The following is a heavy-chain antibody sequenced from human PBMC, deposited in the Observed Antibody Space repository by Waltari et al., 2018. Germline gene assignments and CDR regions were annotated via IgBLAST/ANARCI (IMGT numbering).Heavy chain of an antibody. J-gene: IGHJ4*02. D-gene: IGHD3-22*01. CDR1: GGTLSSYA. CDR3: ARDYFPDSSGYSSDY. CDR2: IIPIFGTA. V-gene: IGHV1-69*01. Sequence: QVQLVQSGAEVKKPGSSLKVPCQASGGTLSSYAISWVRPAPGQGLEWMGGIIPIFGTANYAQKFQGRVTITADESTSTAYMELSSLRSEDTAVYYCARDYFPDSSGYSSDYWGQGTLVTVSS.